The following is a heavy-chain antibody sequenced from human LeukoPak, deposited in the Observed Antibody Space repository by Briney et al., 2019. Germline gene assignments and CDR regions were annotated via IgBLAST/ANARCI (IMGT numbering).Heavy chain of an antibody. CDR3: ARHSYSSGWYVDY. Sequence: GESLKISCKGSGYSFTSYWIGWVRQMPGKGLEWMGHIYPGDSDTRYSPSFQGQVTLSADKSISTAYLQWSSLNASDTAMYYCARHSYSSGWYVDYWGQGTLVTVSS. D-gene: IGHD6-19*01. CDR2: IYPGDSDT. V-gene: IGHV5-51*01. J-gene: IGHJ4*02. CDR1: GYSFTSYW.